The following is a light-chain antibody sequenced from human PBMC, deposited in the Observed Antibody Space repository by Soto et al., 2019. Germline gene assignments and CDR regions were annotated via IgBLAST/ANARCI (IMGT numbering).Light chain of an antibody. J-gene: IGKJ2*01. CDR3: QQYNNWPPYT. Sequence: EIVMTQSPATLSVSPGERATLSCRASQTISSNLAWYQQKPGQAPRLLMYGASMRATGIPARFSGSGSGTEFTLTITSLQSEDFAVYYCQQYNNWPPYTFGQGTKLEIK. CDR1: QTISSN. CDR2: GAS. V-gene: IGKV3-15*01.